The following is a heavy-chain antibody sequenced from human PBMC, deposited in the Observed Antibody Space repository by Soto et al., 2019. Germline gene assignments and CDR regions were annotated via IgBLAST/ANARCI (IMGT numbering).Heavy chain of an antibody. J-gene: IGHJ4*02. D-gene: IGHD2-15*01. CDR1: GGSISSSSYY. CDR3: ARTELPTRWYFDY. CDR2: IYYSGST. Sequence: SETLSLTCTVSGGSISSSSYYWGWIRQPPGKGLEWIGSIYYSGSTYYNPSLKSRVTISVDTSKNQFSLKLSSVTAADTAVYYCARTELPTRWYFDYWGQGTLVTVSS. V-gene: IGHV4-39*01.